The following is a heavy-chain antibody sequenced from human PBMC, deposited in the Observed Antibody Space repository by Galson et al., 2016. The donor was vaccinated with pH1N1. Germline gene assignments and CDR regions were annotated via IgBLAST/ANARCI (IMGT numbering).Heavy chain of an antibody. Sequence: SLRLSCAASGFTFSSFNMFWVRQAPGKGLECVAVTSYGGTIKYYADSVKGRFSISRDNSETTLYLQMNSLRPQDTAVYYCARDNHGDFDTHYFGMDVWGQGTTVTVSS. CDR2: TSYGGTIK. CDR1: GFTFSSFN. CDR3: ARDNHGDFDTHYFGMDV. J-gene: IGHJ6*02. D-gene: IGHD2-21*01. V-gene: IGHV3-30-3*01.